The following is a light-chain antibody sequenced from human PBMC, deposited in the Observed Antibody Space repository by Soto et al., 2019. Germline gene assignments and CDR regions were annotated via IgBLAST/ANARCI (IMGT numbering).Light chain of an antibody. Sequence: QSVLTQPASVSGSPGQSITISCTGTSSDIGNYNYVSWYQQHPGKAPKLMISEVSNRPSGVSNRFSGSKSGNTASLTISGLQTEEEADYYCSSYKSTSSYVFGGGTKVTV. CDR1: SSDIGNYNY. V-gene: IGLV2-14*01. J-gene: IGLJ1*01. CDR2: EVS. CDR3: SSYKSTSSYV.